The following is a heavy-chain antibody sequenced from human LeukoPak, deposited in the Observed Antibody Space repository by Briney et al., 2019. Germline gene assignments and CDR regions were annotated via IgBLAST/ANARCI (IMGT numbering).Heavy chain of an antibody. J-gene: IGHJ4*02. V-gene: IGHV3-23*01. CDR3: AKDSPAGLSIYYFDY. D-gene: IGHD3/OR15-3a*01. CDR1: GFTFSSYA. CDR2: ISGGGRSE. Sequence: GGSLRLSCAASGFTFSSYAVSWVRQAPGKGLEWVSVISGGGRSEYYADSVKGRFTISRDNSKNTLYLEMNSLRAEDTAVYYCAKDSPAGLSIYYFDYWGQGTLVSVSS.